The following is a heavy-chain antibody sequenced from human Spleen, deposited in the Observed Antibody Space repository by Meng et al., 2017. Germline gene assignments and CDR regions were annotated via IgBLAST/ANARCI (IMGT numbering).Heavy chain of an antibody. D-gene: IGHD4-11*01. V-gene: IGHV1-3*01. J-gene: IGHJ5*02. CDR1: GYTFRPYP. CDR3: ARIQS. Sequence: QVKFVQSGAEVKKPGASVQVSCKASGYTFRPYPIHWVRQAPGQGLEWMGWINPGNGNTKYSQKFQGRVTITRDTAASTAYMELHSLGYEDTAVYYCARIQSWGQGTLVTVSS. CDR2: INPGNGNT.